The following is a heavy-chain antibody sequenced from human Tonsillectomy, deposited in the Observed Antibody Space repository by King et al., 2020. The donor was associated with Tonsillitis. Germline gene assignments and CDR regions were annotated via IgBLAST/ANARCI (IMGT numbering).Heavy chain of an antibody. CDR1: GYSITSGFY. CDR2: IYHSGST. Sequence: QVQLQESGPGLVKPSETLSLTCAVSGYSITSGFYWGWIRQPPGKGLEWFGSIYHSGSTYYNPSLKSRVTISVDTSTNQFSLKLSSVTAADTAVYYCGRARDWVQLFYYWGQGTQVTVSS. V-gene: IGHV4-38-2*01. CDR3: GRARDWVQLFYY. J-gene: IGHJ4*02. D-gene: IGHD5-24*01.